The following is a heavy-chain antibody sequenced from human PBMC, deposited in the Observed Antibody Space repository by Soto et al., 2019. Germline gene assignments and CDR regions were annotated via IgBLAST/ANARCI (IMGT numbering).Heavy chain of an antibody. CDR3: ARERADGSIDY. V-gene: IGHV3-21*01. CDR1: GFTFREYS. CDR2: INSGSTHI. J-gene: IGHJ4*02. Sequence: EVQMVESGGGLVKPGGSLRLSCAASGFTFREYSMNWVRQAPGKGLEWVSSINSGSTHIFASDSMKGRFTISRDNAKKSLYLPMDSLRVDDTAVYYCARERADGSIDYWGQGTLVTVSS.